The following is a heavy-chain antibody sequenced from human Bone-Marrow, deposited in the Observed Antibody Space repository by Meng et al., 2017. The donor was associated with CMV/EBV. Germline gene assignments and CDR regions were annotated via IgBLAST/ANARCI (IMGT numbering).Heavy chain of an antibody. J-gene: IGHJ4*02. CDR3: ARTQDTAMVAYYFNY. D-gene: IGHD5-18*01. CDR2: IYTSGST. CDR1: CGSISSDY. V-gene: IGHV4-59*10. Sequence: QAALQEWGARLLKPSETMSLICAVSCGSISSDYWSWIRQPAGKGLEWIGRIYTSGSTNYNPSLKSRVTMSVDTSKNQFSLKLSSVTAADTAVYYCARTQDTAMVAYYFNYWGQGTLVTVSS.